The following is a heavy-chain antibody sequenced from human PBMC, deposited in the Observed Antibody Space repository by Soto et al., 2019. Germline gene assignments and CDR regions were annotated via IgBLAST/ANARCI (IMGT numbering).Heavy chain of an antibody. Sequence: GGSLRLSCEASGFTFSSYSIHWVRQAPGKGLEWVAVISNDGSKTYYGDSVKGRLTLSRDNTKNTLSLQMNSLRAEDTAVYYCAKPVAYSGTWVFDYWGQGTLVTVSS. CDR3: AKPVAYSGTWVFDY. CDR1: GFTFSSYS. D-gene: IGHD6-25*01. V-gene: IGHV3-30*18. CDR2: ISNDGSKT. J-gene: IGHJ4*02.